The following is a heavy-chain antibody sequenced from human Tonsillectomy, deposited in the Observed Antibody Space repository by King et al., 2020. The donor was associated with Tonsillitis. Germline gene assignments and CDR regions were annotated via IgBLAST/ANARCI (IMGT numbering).Heavy chain of an antibody. CDR1: GYTLTELS. CDR2: FDPEEDET. D-gene: IGHD1-1*01. J-gene: IGHJ6*03. CDR3: ATVSSNTTTYYFYYMDV. Sequence: QLVQSGAEVRKPGASVKVSCKVSGYTLTELSMHWVRQAPGKGLEWMGGFDPEEDETVYAQKFQGRLTMTEDTSTDTAYMELGNLRSEDTAVYYCATVSSNTTTYYFYYMDVWGKGTTVTVSS. V-gene: IGHV1-24*01.